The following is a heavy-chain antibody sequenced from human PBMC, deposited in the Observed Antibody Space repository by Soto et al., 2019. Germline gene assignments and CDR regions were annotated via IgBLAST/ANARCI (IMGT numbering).Heavy chain of an antibody. J-gene: IGHJ3*02. CDR2: IVPILGIG. D-gene: IGHD6-19*01. V-gene: IGHV1-69*02. Sequence: QVQLVQSGAEVKKPGSSVKVSCKASGGTFSSYPFSWVRQAPGQGLEWMGRIVPILGIGNYEQKFQGSVTITAEKSMSTASMELSILMCEDTVVYFGVWVFVVSGISGDFFDIWWQVTMVTVSS. CDR1: GGTFSSYP. CDR3: VWVFVVSGISGDFFDI.